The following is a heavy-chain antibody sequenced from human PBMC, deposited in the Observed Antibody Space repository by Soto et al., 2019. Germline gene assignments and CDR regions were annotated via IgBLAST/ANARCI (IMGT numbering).Heavy chain of an antibody. CDR1: GGSISSYY. Sequence: SETLSLTCTVSGGSISSYYWSWIRQPPGKGLEWIGYIYYSGSTNYNPSLKSRVTISVDTSKNQFSLKLSSVTAADTAVYYCARGYCSGGSCYSFDYWGQGTLVTVSS. D-gene: IGHD2-15*01. CDR2: IYYSGST. J-gene: IGHJ4*02. CDR3: ARGYCSGGSCYSFDY. V-gene: IGHV4-59*01.